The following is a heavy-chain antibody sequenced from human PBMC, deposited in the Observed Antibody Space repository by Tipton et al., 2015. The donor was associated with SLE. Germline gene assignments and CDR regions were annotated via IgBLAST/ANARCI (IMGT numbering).Heavy chain of an antibody. CDR2: VYYSGRT. J-gene: IGHJ4*02. D-gene: IGHD3-3*01. CDR1: GGSISTYS. V-gene: IGHV4-59*01. CDR3: ARAHYDFWSGLDY. Sequence: TLSLTCTVSGGSISTYSLSWIRQSPGKGLEWIGYVYYSGRTNYNPSLRSRVTISVDTSKNQFSLKLSSVTAADTAVYYCARAHYDFWSGLDYWGQGTLVTVSS.